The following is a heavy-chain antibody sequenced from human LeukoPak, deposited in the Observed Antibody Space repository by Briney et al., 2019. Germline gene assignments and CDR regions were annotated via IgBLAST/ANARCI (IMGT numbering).Heavy chain of an antibody. CDR3: ARTGSTVTMLYPFDH. V-gene: IGHV4-59*01. D-gene: IGHD4-17*01. Sequence: SETLSLTCTVSGGSIRRYYWSWIRQPPGKGLEWGGYIYYSGSTNYNPSLKSRVSISVDTSKNQFSLKLSSVTAADTAVYYCARTGSTVTMLYPFDHWGQGTLVTVSS. CDR2: IYYSGST. CDR1: GGSIRRYY. J-gene: IGHJ4*02.